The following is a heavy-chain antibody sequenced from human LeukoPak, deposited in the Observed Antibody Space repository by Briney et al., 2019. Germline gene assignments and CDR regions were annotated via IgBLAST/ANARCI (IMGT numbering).Heavy chain of an antibody. V-gene: IGHV3-7*01. Sequence: GSLRLSCAASGLTFSGYWMSWVRQAPGKGLEWVANINQDGSEKYYVDSVKGRFTISRDNAKNSVYLQMNSLRAEDTAVYYCARDRVWTVLYWGQGTLVSVSS. CDR1: GLTFSGYW. CDR3: ARDRVWTVLY. D-gene: IGHD6-13*01. J-gene: IGHJ4*02. CDR2: INQDGSEK.